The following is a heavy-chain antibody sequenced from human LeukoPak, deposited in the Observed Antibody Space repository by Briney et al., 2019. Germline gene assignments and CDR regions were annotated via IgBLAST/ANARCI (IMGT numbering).Heavy chain of an antibody. CDR1: GFTFSNYG. D-gene: IGHD2-2*01. J-gene: IGHJ4*02. CDR2: ISGSGVTT. CDR3: ASSSTSDY. Sequence: GGTLRLSCAASGFTFSNYGMSWVRQAPGKGLEWVSAISGSGVTTYYADSVKGRFTISRDNSKHTLYLQMNSLRAEDTAVYYCASSSTSDYWGQGTLVTVSS. V-gene: IGHV3-23*01.